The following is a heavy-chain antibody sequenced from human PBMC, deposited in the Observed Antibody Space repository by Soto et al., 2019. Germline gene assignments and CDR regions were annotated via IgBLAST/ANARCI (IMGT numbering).Heavy chain of an antibody. J-gene: IGHJ6*02. CDR1: GGSISDDDYY. V-gene: IGHV4-30-4*01. Sequence: SETLSLTCTVSGGSISDDDYYWNWIRQSPGKGLEWIGHIYYNGNTYYNPSLKSRLTMSLDTSQNQFSLHLTSVIAADSALYFCARATTGTPSFFFYGLDIWGQGTTVTVSS. CDR2: IYYNGNT. CDR3: ARATTGTPSFFFYGLDI. D-gene: IGHD3-10*01.